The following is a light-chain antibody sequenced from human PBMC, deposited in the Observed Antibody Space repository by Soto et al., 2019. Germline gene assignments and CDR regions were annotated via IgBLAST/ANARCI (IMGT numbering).Light chain of an antibody. CDR2: AAS. CDR3: LQDYNYPWT. Sequence: IQLTQSPSFLSASVGDRVTITCRASQGISSYLAWYQQKPGKAPKLLIYAASSLQSGVPSRFSGSGSGTDFTLTISSLQPEDFATYYCLQDYNYPWTFGQGTKVEIK. J-gene: IGKJ1*01. V-gene: IGKV1-6*01. CDR1: QGISSY.